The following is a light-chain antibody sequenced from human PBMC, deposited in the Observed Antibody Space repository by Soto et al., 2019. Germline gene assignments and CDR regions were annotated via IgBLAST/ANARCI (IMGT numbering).Light chain of an antibody. CDR2: NTY. J-gene: IGLJ3*02. CDR1: SSNLGSNS. Sequence: QSVLTQPPSASGTPGQRVIISCSGSSSNLGSNSGNWYQQLPGTAPKLLIYNTYQRPLGVPDRFSGSKSGTSASLAISGLQSEDEGDYFCAAWDGSFNGPVFGGGTKVTVL. V-gene: IGLV1-44*01. CDR3: AAWDGSFNGPV.